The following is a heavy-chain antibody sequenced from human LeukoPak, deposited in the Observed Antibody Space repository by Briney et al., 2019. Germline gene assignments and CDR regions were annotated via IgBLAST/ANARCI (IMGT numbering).Heavy chain of an antibody. J-gene: IGHJ4*02. CDR2: SSGSGGST. CDR3: ARDRGGSRSDC. D-gene: IGHD6-13*01. CDR1: GFTFSSYA. Sequence: GGSLRLSCAASGFTFSSYAMTWVRQAPGKGLEWVSASSGSGGSTYYADSVKGRFTISRDNSKNTLYLQMNSLRAEDTAVYYCARDRGGSRSDCWGQGTLVTVSS. V-gene: IGHV3-23*01.